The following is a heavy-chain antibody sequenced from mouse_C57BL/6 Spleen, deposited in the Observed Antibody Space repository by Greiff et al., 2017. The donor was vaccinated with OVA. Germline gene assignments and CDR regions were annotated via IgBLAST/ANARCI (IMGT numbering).Heavy chain of an antibody. CDR3: ARGITTVEDWFAY. CDR2: ISYDGSN. V-gene: IGHV3-6*01. CDR1: GYSITSGYY. Sequence: ESGPGLVKPSQSLSLTCSVTGYSITSGYYWNWIRQFPGNKLEWMGYISYDGSNNYNPSLKNRISITRDTSKNQFFLKLNSVTTEDTATYYCARGITTVEDWFAYWGQGTLVTVSA. D-gene: IGHD1-1*01. J-gene: IGHJ3*01.